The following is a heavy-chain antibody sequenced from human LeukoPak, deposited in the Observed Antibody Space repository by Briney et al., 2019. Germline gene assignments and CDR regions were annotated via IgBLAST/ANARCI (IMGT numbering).Heavy chain of an antibody. CDR3: ARGKYSSSWFDP. D-gene: IGHD6-13*01. J-gene: IGHJ5*02. CDR2: IYSGGST. V-gene: IGHV3-66*02. CDR1: GFTVSSNY. Sequence: GGSLRLSCAASGFTVSSNYMSWVRQAPGKGLEWVSVIYSGGSTYYADSVKGRFTISRDNSKNTLHLQMNSLRAEDTAVYYCARGKYSSSWFDPWGQGTLVTVSS.